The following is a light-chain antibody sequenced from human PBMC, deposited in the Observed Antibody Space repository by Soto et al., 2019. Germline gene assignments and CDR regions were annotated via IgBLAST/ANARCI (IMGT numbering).Light chain of an antibody. Sequence: EIVLTQSPGTLSLSPGERATLSCRATQTISSNYLAWYQQKPGQAPKLLIHGASTRATGIPDRCSGSGSGTDFTLTISRLEPEDFAVYYCQLYGSSPKTFGQGTKVEV. J-gene: IGKJ1*01. V-gene: IGKV3-20*01. CDR1: QTISSNY. CDR3: QLYGSSPKT. CDR2: GAS.